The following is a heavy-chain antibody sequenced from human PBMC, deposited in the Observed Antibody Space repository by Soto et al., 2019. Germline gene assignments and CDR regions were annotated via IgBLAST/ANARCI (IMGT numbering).Heavy chain of an antibody. CDR3: ARGPLPYDWSRYFGF. CDR1: E. V-gene: IGHV1-2*02. CDR2: IKPNSGAT. Sequence: EIHVGRQIHGQGVEWMGWIKPNSGATLYARKFQGRVLVSRDTSINTAFMQLSSLSSDDTAVYYCARGPLPYDWSRYFGFRGEGPLGTVSS. D-gene: IGHD3-3*01. J-gene: IGHJ1*01.